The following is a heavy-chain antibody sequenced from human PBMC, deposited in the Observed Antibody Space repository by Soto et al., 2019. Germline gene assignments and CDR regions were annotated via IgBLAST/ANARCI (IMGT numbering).Heavy chain of an antibody. J-gene: IGHJ4*02. Sequence: QVQLVQSGAEVKKPGASVKVSCKASGYTFTSYGISWVRQAPGQGLEWMGWISAHNGNTKYAQKRQGRGTMTTDTSTSTAYMEVRSLRSDDTAVYYCARDTAMALPDAWGQGTLVTVSS. CDR3: ARDTAMALPDA. V-gene: IGHV1-18*01. D-gene: IGHD5-18*01. CDR2: ISAHNGNT. CDR1: GYTFTSYG.